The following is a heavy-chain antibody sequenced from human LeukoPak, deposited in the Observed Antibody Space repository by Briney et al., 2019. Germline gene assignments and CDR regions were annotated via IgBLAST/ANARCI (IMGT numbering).Heavy chain of an antibody. CDR2: ISAYNGNT. CDR1: GYTFTSYG. J-gene: IGHJ4*02. Sequence: GASVKVSCKASGYTFTSYGISWVRQAPGQGLEGMGWISAYNGNTNYAQKLQGRVTMTTDTSTSTAYMELRSLRSDDTAVYYCARVYGGLGATRPLGYWGQGTLVTVSS. V-gene: IGHV1-18*01. D-gene: IGHD1-26*01. CDR3: ARVYGGLGATRPLGY.